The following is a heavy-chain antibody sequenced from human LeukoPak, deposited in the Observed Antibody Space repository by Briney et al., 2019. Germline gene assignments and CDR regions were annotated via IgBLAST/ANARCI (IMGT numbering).Heavy chain of an antibody. Sequence: SETLSLTCTVSGGSISSYYWSRIRQPPGKGLEWIGYIYYSGSTNYKPSLKSRVTISVDTSKNQFSLKLSSVTAADTAVYYCARYNYDFWSGYSKWFDPWGQGTLVTVSS. CDR3: ARYNYDFWSGYSKWFDP. CDR2: IYYSGST. CDR1: GGSISSYY. D-gene: IGHD3-3*01. J-gene: IGHJ5*02. V-gene: IGHV4-59*01.